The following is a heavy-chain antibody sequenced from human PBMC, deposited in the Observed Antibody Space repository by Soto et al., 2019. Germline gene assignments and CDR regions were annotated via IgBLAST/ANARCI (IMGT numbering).Heavy chain of an antibody. V-gene: IGHV4-30-4*01. D-gene: IGHD4-17*01. CDR2: ISYSGTT. CDR3: ATMGTPVTGLYYFDY. CDR1: GGSISSGNYY. Sequence: LSLTCTVSGGSISSGNYYWSWIRQPPGKGLEWIGFISYSGTTHYSASLRSRVSISVDTSRNQFSLDLSSVTAADTAVYYCATMGTPVTGLYYFDYWGQGTLVTVSS. J-gene: IGHJ4*02.